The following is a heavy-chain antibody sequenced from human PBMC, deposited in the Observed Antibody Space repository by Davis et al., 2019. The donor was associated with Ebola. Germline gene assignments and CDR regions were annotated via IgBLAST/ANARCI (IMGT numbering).Heavy chain of an antibody. D-gene: IGHD2-2*01. Sequence: GSLRLSCAVYGGSFSGYYWSWIRQPPGKGLEWIGEINHSGSTNYNPSLKSRVTISVDTSKNQFSLKLSSVTAADTAVYYCARLRGYCSSNSCYYYYDMDVWGQGTTVTVSS. CDR1: GGSFSGYY. J-gene: IGHJ6*02. V-gene: IGHV4-34*01. CDR2: INHSGST. CDR3: ARLRGYCSSNSCYYYYDMDV.